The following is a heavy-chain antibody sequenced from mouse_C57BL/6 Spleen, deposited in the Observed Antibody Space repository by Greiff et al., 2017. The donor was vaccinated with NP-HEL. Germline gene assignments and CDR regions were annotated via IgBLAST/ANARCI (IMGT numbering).Heavy chain of an antibody. V-gene: IGHV1-82*01. Sequence: QVQLQQSGPELVKPGASVKISCKASGYAFSSSWMNWVKQRPGKGLEWIGRIYPGDGDTNYNGKFKGKATLTADKSSSTAYMQLSSLTSEDSAVYFCARGDYLDYWGQGTTLTVSS. J-gene: IGHJ2*01. CDR1: GYAFSSSW. CDR2: IYPGDGDT. CDR3: ARGDYLDY.